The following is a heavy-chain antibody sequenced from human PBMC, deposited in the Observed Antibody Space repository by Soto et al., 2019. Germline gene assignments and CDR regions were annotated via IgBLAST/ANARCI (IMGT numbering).Heavy chain of an antibody. CDR1: GFTFSRYA. Sequence: PGGSLILSCAASGFTFSRYAMSWGRQAPGKGLEWVSAISGSGGSTYYADSVKGRFTISRDNSKNTLYLQMNSLRAEDTAVYYCGNYQTFDWFDPWGQGTLVTVSS. CDR3: GNYQTFDWFDP. J-gene: IGHJ5*02. CDR2: ISGSGGST. D-gene: IGHD3-10*01. V-gene: IGHV3-23*01.